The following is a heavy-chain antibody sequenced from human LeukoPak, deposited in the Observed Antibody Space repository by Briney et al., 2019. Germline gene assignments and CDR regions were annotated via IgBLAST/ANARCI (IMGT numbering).Heavy chain of an antibody. CDR3: ARVWFGELEWVEFDY. J-gene: IGHJ4*02. CDR2: IIPILGIA. Sequence: SVKVSCKASGGTFSSYAISWVRQAPGQGLEWMGRIIPILGIANYAQKFQGRVTITADKSTSTAYVELSSLRSEDTAVYYCARVWFGELEWVEFDYWGQGTLVTVSS. D-gene: IGHD3-10*01. V-gene: IGHV1-69*04. CDR1: GGTFSSYA.